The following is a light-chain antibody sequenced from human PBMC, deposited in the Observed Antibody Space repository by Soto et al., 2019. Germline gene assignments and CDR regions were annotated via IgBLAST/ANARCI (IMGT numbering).Light chain of an antibody. CDR2: GAS. CDR3: QHHGSSPTIT. V-gene: IGKV3-20*01. CDR1: PSVCSN. J-gene: IGKJ3*01. Sequence: EIVMTPSQAILSVSPGPRATLSGKASPSVCSNLAWYQQKPGQAPSLLIYGASSRATGIPARFSGSGSGTDFTLTISSLEPEDFAVYSCQHHGSSPTITFGRGTKVDIK.